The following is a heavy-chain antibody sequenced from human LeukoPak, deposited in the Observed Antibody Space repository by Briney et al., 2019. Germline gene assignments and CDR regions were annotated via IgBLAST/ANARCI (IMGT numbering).Heavy chain of an antibody. CDR2: ISYDGGNK. CDR3: ARGGQYYYYMDV. V-gene: IGHV3-30*04. CDR1: GFTFSSYA. Sequence: GGSLRLSCAASGFTFSSYAMHWVRQAPGKGLEWVAVISYDGGNKYYADSVKGRFTISRDNSKNTLYLQMNSLRAEDTAVYYCARGGQYYYYMDVWGKGTTVTVSS. J-gene: IGHJ6*03. D-gene: IGHD5-12*01.